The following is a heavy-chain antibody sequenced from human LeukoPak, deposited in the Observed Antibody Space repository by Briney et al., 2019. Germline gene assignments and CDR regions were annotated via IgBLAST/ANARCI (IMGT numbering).Heavy chain of an antibody. J-gene: IGHJ4*02. CDR3: ARLYSSGWYDVY. CDR2: IFYSGGT. D-gene: IGHD6-19*01. V-gene: IGHV4-34*12. CDR1: GGSFSGYY. Sequence: KASETLSLTCAVYGGSFSGYYWGWIRQPPGKGLEWIGSIFYSGGTYYSPSLKSRVTISVDTSKNQFSLNLISVTAADTAVYYCARLYSSGWYDVYWGQGTLVTVSS.